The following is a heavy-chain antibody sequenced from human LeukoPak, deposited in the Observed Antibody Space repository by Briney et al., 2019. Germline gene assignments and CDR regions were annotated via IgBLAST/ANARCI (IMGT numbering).Heavy chain of an antibody. CDR2: IYYSGST. CDR1: GDFLSSGAYY. D-gene: IGHD2-21*02. J-gene: IGHJ4*02. V-gene: IGHV4-39*01. Sequence: KPSETLSPPSSVPGDFLSSGAYYGGWIRQSQGKGLAWIGSIYYSGSTFYSGSLESRVTMSVDTSTNQFSLNLRSMSAAATAVYYCARLCQVTTCANFEYWGQGILVTVSS. CDR3: ARLCQVTTCANFEY.